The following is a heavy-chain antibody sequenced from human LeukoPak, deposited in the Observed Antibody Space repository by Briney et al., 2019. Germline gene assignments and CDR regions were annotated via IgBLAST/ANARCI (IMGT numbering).Heavy chain of an antibody. V-gene: IGHV3-23*01. CDR3: AKGISWRWNDAFDI. Sequence: PGGSLRLSCAASGFTFSNYAMSWVRQAPGKGLEWVSTTSGSGDSTYYADSVKGRFTISRDNAKNTLDLQMNSLRAEDTAVYYCAKGISWRWNDAFDIWGQGTMVTVSS. CDR1: GFTFSNYA. D-gene: IGHD6-13*01. J-gene: IGHJ3*02. CDR2: TSGSGDST.